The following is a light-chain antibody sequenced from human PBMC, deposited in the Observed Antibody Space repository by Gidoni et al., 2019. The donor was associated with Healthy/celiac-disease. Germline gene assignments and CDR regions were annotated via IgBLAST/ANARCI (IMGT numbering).Light chain of an antibody. CDR3: EQANSFPRT. CDR1: QVISSW. J-gene: IGKJ5*01. V-gene: IGKV1D-12*01. Sequence: DIQMTQSPSSVSASVGDRVTITCRASQVISSWLAWYQQKPGKAPKLLIYSASSLQRGVPSRFSGSGSGTDFTLTISSLQPEDFATYNCEQANSFPRTFGQGTRLEIK. CDR2: SAS.